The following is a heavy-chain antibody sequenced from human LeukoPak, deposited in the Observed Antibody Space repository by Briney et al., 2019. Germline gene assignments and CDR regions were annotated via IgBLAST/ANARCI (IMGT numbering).Heavy chain of an antibody. CDR3: ARPSSSTRNYYYMDV. D-gene: IGHD2-2*01. V-gene: IGHV4-38-2*01. Sequence: SETLSLTCAVSDYSISSGYYWGWIRQPPGQGLEWIGSIYHSGSTYYNPSLKSRVTISVDTSKNQFSLKLSSVTAADTAVYYCARPSSSTRNYYYMDVWGKGTTVTVSS. J-gene: IGHJ6*03. CDR2: IYHSGST. CDR1: DYSISSGYY.